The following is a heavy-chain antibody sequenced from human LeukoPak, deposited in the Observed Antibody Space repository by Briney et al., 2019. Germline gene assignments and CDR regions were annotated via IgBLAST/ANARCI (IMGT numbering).Heavy chain of an antibody. CDR1: GGSFSGYY. CDR3: AGRSYCAPAVY. V-gene: IGHV4-34*01. D-gene: IGHD2-8*02. CDR2: INHSGST. Sequence: SETLSLTCAVYGGSFSGYYWSWIRQPPGKGLEWIGEINHSGSTNYNPSLKSRVTISVDTSKNQISLKLTSVTAADTAVYYCAGRSYCAPAVYWGQGTLVTVSS. J-gene: IGHJ4*02.